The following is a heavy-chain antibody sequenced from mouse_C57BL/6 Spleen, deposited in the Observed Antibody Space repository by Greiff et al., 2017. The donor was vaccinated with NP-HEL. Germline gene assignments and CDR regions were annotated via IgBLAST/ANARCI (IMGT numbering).Heavy chain of an antibody. J-gene: IGHJ4*01. D-gene: IGHD4-1*01. V-gene: IGHV1-26*01. CDR1: GYTFTDYY. Sequence: VQLQQSGPELVKPGASVKISCKASGYTFTDYYMNWVKQSHGKSLEWIGDINPNNGGTSYNQKFKGKATLTVDKSSSTAYMELRSLTSEDSAVYYCASPTELGRYAMDYWGQGTSVTVSS. CDR2: INPNNGGT. CDR3: ASPTELGRYAMDY.